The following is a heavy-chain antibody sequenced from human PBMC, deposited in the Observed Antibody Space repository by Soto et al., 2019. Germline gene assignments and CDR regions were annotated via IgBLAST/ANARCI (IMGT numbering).Heavy chain of an antibody. CDR3: ARDIGSYAYGEGY. CDR2: VYSSGTT. J-gene: IGHJ4*02. D-gene: IGHD3-10*01. CDR1: GGSINSYW. V-gene: IGHV4-4*07. Sequence: SETLSLTCSVSGGSINSYWWSWIRQPAGKGLEWIGRVYSSGTTDYNPSLNSRATLSVETSKNQLSLKLSSVTAADTAVYYCARDIGSYAYGEGYWGQGIQVTVSS.